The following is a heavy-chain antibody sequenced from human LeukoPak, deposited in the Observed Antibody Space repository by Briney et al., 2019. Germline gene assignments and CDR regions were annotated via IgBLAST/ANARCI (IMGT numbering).Heavy chain of an antibody. J-gene: IGHJ4*02. Sequence: GGSLRLSCAASGFTFSSYAMSWVRQAPGKGLEWVSAISGSGGSTYYADSVKGRFTISRDNGKKTLYLQMNSLRAEDTGMYYCAREGHTYGSDYWGQGTLVTVSS. V-gene: IGHV3-23*01. CDR1: GFTFSSYA. CDR3: AREGHTYGSDY. D-gene: IGHD3-10*01. CDR2: ISGSGGST.